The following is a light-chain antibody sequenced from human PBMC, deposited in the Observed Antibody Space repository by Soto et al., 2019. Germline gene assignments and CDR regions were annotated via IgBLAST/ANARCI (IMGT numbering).Light chain of an antibody. CDR2: DAS. J-gene: IGKJ4*01. Sequence: DIPMTQSPSSLSASVGDRVTITCQASQDISNYLNWYQQKPGKAPKLLIYDASNLETGVPSRFSGSGSGTDFTFTISSLQAEDIATYYCQQYDNPPLTFGGGTKVEIK. V-gene: IGKV1-33*01. CDR3: QQYDNPPLT. CDR1: QDISNY.